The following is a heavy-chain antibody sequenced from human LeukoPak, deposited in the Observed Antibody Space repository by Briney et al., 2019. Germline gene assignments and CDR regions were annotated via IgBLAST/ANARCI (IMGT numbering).Heavy chain of an antibody. V-gene: IGHV1-2*02. D-gene: IGHD3-10*01. Sequence: ASVKVSCKASGYTLLGYYIYCVPQAPGQGLEWMGWINPNSGGTNYAQKFQGRVTMTRDASISTAYMELSRLRSDDTAVYHCARAPSAVTMDYWGQGTLVTVSS. CDR1: GYTLLGYY. CDR3: ARAPSAVTMDY. J-gene: IGHJ4*02. CDR2: INPNSGGT.